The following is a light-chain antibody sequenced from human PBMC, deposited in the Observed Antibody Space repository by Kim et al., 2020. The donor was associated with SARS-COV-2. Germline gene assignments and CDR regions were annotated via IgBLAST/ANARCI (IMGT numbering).Light chain of an antibody. CDR1: SSNIGSNY. Sequence: VTISCSGSSSNIGSNYVYWYQQLPGTAPKLLIYSNNQRPSGVPDRFSGSKSGTSASLAISGLRSEDEADYYCAAWDDSLSGPNWVFGGGTKLTVL. J-gene: IGLJ3*02. V-gene: IGLV1-47*02. CDR2: SNN. CDR3: AAWDDSLSGPNWV.